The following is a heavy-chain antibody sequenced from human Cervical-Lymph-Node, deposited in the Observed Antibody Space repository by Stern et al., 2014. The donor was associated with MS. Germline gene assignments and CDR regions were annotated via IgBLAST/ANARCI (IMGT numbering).Heavy chain of an antibody. CDR3: AASTYGLVH. Sequence: QLVQSGAEVKKPGSSVKVSCKAAGGTFDSYGIIWVRQAPGQGLEWMGGLFPFFGTPIYAQKFQGRVTMTADESTTTAYMDLTSLSVEDTAVYYCAASTYGLVHWGQGTLVTVSS. CDR1: GGTFDSYG. D-gene: IGHD3-10*01. J-gene: IGHJ4*02. V-gene: IGHV1-69*01. CDR2: LFPFFGTP.